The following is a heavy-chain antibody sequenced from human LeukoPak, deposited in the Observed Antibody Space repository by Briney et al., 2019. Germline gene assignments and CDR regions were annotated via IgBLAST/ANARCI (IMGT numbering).Heavy chain of an antibody. V-gene: IGHV3-23*01. CDR1: GFSFSSHG. J-gene: IGHJ4*02. CDR2: IIGGAGST. Sequence: GGSLRLSCAASGFSFSSHGMSWVRQAPGKGLEWVSGIIGGAGSTYYADSVKGRFTISGDNSKNTLFLQMNSLRAEDTAVYYCAHGAMYQLDYWGQGTLVTISS. CDR3: AHGAMYQLDY. D-gene: IGHD2-2*01.